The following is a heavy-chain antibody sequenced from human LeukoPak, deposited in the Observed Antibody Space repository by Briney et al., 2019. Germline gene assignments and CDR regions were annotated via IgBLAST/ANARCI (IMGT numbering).Heavy chain of an antibody. CDR2: FDPEDGET. D-gene: IGHD5-18*01. CDR3: ATVVDTAMVTNYFDY. CDR1: GYTLTELS. V-gene: IGHV1-24*01. J-gene: IGHJ4*02. Sequence: ASVKVSCKVSGYTLTELSMHWVRQAPGKGLEWMGGFDPEDGETIYAQKFQGRVTMTEDTSTDTAYMELSSLRSEDTAVYYCATVVDTAMVTNYFDYWGQGTLVTVSS.